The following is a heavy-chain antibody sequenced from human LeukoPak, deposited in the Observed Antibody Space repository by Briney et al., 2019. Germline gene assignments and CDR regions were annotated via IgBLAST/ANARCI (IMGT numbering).Heavy chain of an antibody. D-gene: IGHD1-1*01. CDR3: ARRGSTGTTTVDY. CDR2: INHSGST. Sequence: PSETLSLTCAVYGESFSGYYWTWIRQPPGKGLEWIGRINHSGSTNYNPSLKSRVTISVATSKNQFSLNLNSVTAADTAVYYCARRGSTGTTTVDYWGQGTLVTVSS. CDR1: GESFSGYY. V-gene: IGHV4-34*01. J-gene: IGHJ4*02.